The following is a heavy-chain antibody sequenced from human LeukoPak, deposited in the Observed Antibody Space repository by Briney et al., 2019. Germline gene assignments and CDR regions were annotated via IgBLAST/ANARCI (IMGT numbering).Heavy chain of an antibody. V-gene: IGHV3-30-3*01. J-gene: IGHJ4*02. CDR1: GFTFSSYA. CDR3: ARVGQQWLVNFDY. D-gene: IGHD6-19*01. CDR2: ISYDGSNK. Sequence: GGSLRLSCAASGFTFSSYAMHWVRQAPGKGLEWVAVISYDGSNKYYVDSVKGRFTISRDNSKNTLYLQMNSLRAEDTAVYYCARVGQQWLVNFDYWGQGTLVTVSS.